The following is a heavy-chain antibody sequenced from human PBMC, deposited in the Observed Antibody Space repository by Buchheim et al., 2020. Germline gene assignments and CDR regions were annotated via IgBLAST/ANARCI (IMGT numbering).Heavy chain of an antibody. CDR3: ARGEYGGEPKEDAFDI. V-gene: IGHV3-21*01. CDR2: ISASGAYM. J-gene: IGHJ3*02. D-gene: IGHD3-16*01. Sequence: EQLVESGGGLVKPGGSLRVSCTGSGFTLSDFTIHWVRQAPGKGLEWVSGISASGAYMFYADSVKGRFAVSRDNAKASGFLQMDSLRGEDTAVYYCARGEYGGEPKEDAFDIWGQGT. CDR1: GFTLSDFT.